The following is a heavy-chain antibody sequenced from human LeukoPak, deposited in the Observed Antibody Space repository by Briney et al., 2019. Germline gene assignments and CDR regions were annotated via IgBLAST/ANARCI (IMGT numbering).Heavy chain of an antibody. Sequence: SQTLSLTCAISGDSVSSNSAAWNWIRQSPSRGLEWLGRPYYRSKWYNDYAVSVKSRITINPDTSKNQFSLQLNSVTPEDTAVYYCARGYCSSTSCYDYYYGMDVWGQGTTVTVSS. CDR3: ARGYCSSTSCYDYYYGMDV. CDR1: GDSVSSNSAA. CDR2: PYYRSKWYN. D-gene: IGHD2-2*01. V-gene: IGHV6-1*01. J-gene: IGHJ6*02.